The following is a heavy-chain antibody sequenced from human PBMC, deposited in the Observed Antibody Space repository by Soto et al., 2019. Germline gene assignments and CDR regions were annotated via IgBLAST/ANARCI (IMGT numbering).Heavy chain of an antibody. D-gene: IGHD2-15*01. CDR3: ARDLCSGGSCYFDLGAFDI. V-gene: IGHV3-21*01. J-gene: IGHJ3*02. CDR1: GFTFSSYS. CDR2: ISSSSSYI. Sequence: EVQLVESGGGLVKPGGSLRLSCAASGFTFSSYSMNWVRQAPGKGLEWVSSISSSSSYIYYADSVKGRFTISRDNAKNSLYLQMNSLRAEDTAVYYCARDLCSGGSCYFDLGAFDIWGQGTMVTVS.